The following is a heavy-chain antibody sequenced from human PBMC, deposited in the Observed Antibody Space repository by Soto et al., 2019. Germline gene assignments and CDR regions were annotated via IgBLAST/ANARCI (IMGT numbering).Heavy chain of an antibody. Sequence: QVQLVESGGGVVQPGRSLRLSCAASGFTFSLYGMHWVRQAPGKGLEWVAVIWYDGSNKFYADSVKGRFTISRDNSKNTLYLQMNSLRDEDTAVYYCASRLRGISFYGMDVWGQGTTVIVSS. V-gene: IGHV3-33*01. CDR1: GFTFSLYG. CDR2: IWYDGSNK. J-gene: IGHJ6*02. D-gene: IGHD3-16*01. CDR3: ASRLRGISFYGMDV.